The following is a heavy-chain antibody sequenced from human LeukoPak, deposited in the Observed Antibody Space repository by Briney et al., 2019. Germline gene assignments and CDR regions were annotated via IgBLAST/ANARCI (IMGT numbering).Heavy chain of an antibody. J-gene: IGHJ4*02. CDR3: AKGDYYDSSGSPGY. CDR1: GFTFSSYS. V-gene: IGHV3-21*04. Sequence: GGSLRLSCAASGFTFSSYSMNWVRQAPGKGLEWVSSISSSGSYIYYADSVKGRFTISRDNSKNTLYLQMNNMRAEDTAIYYCAKGDYYDSSGSPGYWGQGTLVTVSS. CDR2: ISSSGSYI. D-gene: IGHD3-22*01.